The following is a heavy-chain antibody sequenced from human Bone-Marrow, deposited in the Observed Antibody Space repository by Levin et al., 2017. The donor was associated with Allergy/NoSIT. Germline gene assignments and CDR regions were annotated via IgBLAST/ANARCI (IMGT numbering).Heavy chain of an antibody. V-gene: IGHV4-39*01. Sequence: ASETLSLTCTVSGGSISSSGYSWGWIRQPPGEGGKGLEWIGSIYYSGKIENSPSLKSRLTISLDPSKNQFSLKLTSVTAADTAVYYCARHIIVENYYSHARTMDGWGQGTTVTVSS. CDR3: ARHIIVENYYSHARTMDG. J-gene: IGHJ6*02. CDR2: IYYSGKI. CDR1: GGSISSSGYS. D-gene: IGHD3-10*01.